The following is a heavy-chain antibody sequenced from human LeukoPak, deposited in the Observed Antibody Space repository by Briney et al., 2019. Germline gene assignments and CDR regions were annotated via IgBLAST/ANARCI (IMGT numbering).Heavy chain of an antibody. D-gene: IGHD2-15*01. CDR3: ARGGYCSGGSCYQFHP. Sequence: GASVKVSCKASGGTFSSYAISWVRQAPGQGLEWMGGIIPTFGTANYAQKFQGRVTITADESTSTAYMELSSLRSEDTAVYYCARGGYCSGGSCYQFHPWGQGTLVTVSS. J-gene: IGHJ5*02. CDR1: GGTFSSYA. CDR2: IIPTFGTA. V-gene: IGHV1-69*13.